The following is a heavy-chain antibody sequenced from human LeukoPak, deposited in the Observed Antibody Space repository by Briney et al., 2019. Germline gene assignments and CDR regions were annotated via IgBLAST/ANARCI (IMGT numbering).Heavy chain of an antibody. V-gene: IGHV3-30*03. Sequence: GRSLRLSCAVSGFSFSSYGMRWVRQAPGKGLEWVAVISYDGSNKYYADSVKGRFTISRDNSQDTLYLQMNSLRAEDTAVYYCARDPAGGSHTVVVVAASGDAFDIWGQGTMVTVSS. D-gene: IGHD2-15*01. J-gene: IGHJ3*02. CDR3: ARDPAGGSHTVVVVAASGDAFDI. CDR1: GFSFSSYG. CDR2: ISYDGSNK.